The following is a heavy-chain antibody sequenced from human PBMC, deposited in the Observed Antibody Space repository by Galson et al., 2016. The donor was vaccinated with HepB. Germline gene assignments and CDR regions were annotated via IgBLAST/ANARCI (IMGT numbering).Heavy chain of an antibody. D-gene: IGHD2-8*01. CDR2: IKSKIDRATT. Sequence: SLRLSCAASGSTFSNAWMNWVRHIPGKGLEWVGRIKSKIDRATTDYTAPVKGRFTISRDDSKSTLYLQMNSLKTDDTAVSYCTSDNGPGFFGMDVWGPGTTITVSS. CDR3: TSDNGPGFFGMDV. J-gene: IGHJ6*02. CDR1: GSTFSNAW. V-gene: IGHV3-15*07.